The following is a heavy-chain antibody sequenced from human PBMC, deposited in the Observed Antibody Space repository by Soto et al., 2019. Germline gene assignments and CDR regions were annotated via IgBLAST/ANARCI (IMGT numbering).Heavy chain of an antibody. CDR2: IYYSGST. CDR1: GGSISSYY. J-gene: IGHJ6*03. D-gene: IGHD1-26*01. V-gene: IGHV4-59*01. CDR3: ARWDRGASPPTYYYYYMDV. Sequence: SETLSLTCTVSGGSISSYYWSWIRQPPGKGLEWIGYIYYSGSTNYNPSLKSRVTISVDTSKNQFSLKLSSVTAADTAVYYCARWDRGASPPTYYYYYMDVWGKGTTVTVSS.